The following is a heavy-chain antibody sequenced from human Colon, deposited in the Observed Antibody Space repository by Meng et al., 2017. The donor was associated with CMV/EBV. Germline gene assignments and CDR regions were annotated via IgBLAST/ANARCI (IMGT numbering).Heavy chain of an antibody. V-gene: IGHV3-66*02. Sequence: GESLKISCAASGFTVSTSYMSWVRQAPGKGLEWVALIYSGGLTVHADSVKGRFTISRDNSKNILFLQMDSLRSEDTAVYFCGRNSRLLGGNDVWGQGTKVTVSS. D-gene: IGHD3-3*01. J-gene: IGHJ6*02. CDR1: GFTVSTSY. CDR2: IYSGGLT. CDR3: GRNSRLLGGNDV.